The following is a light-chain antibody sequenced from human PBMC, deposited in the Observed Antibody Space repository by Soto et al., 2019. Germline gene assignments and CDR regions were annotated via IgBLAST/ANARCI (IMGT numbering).Light chain of an antibody. V-gene: IGKV1-17*01. J-gene: IGKJ1*01. CDR2: AAS. CDR1: QGIRDA. Sequence: DIQMTQSPSSLSASVGDRVTITCRASQGIRDALGWYQQKPGKAPKRLIYAASSLQSGVPSRFSGSGSGTEFTLTISSLQPEDFATYYCLQHNSYPPTLGQGTKVEIK. CDR3: LQHNSYPPT.